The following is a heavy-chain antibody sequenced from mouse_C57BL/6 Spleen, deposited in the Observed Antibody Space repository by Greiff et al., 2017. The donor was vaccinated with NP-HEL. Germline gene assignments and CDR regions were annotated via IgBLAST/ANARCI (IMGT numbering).Heavy chain of an antibody. J-gene: IGHJ4*01. Sequence: VKLQQPGAELVKPGASVKVSCKASGYTFTSYWMHWVKQRPGQGLEWIGRIHPSDSDTNYNQKFKGKATLTVDKSSSTAYMQLSSLTSEDSAVYYGAIPYGSSQYYAMDYWGQGTSVTVSS. CDR3: AIPYGSSQYYAMDY. D-gene: IGHD1-1*01. CDR2: IHPSDSDT. V-gene: IGHV1-74*01. CDR1: GYTFTSYW.